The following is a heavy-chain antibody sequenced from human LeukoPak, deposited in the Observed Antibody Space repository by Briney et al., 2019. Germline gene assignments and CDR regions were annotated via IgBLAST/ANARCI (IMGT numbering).Heavy chain of an antibody. D-gene: IGHD2-2*02. CDR2: ITSTGEST. CDR3: AKDSGDCSSTSCYNYFDY. J-gene: IGHJ4*02. V-gene: IGHV3-23*01. Sequence: GGSLRLSCAASEFTFSIYAMSWVRQAPGRGLEWVASITSTGESTWYAGSVKGRFTISRDNFKNTLYLQMNSLRAEDTAVYYCAKDSGDCSSTSCYNYFDYWGQGTLVTVSS. CDR1: EFTFSIYA.